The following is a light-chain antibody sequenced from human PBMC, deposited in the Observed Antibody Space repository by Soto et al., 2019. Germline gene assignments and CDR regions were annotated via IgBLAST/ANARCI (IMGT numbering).Light chain of an antibody. CDR3: QQYNTLWT. V-gene: IGKV3-15*01. Sequence: EIVMTQSPATLSVSPGERATLSCRASQSVSSNLAWYQQKPGQAPRLLIYGASTRATGIPARFSGSGSGTEFTLTISSLQSEDLAVYYCQQYNTLWTFGQGTKVEI. J-gene: IGKJ1*01. CDR1: QSVSSN. CDR2: GAS.